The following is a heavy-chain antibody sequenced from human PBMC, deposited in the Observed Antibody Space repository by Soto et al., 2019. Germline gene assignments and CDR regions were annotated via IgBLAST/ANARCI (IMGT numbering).Heavy chain of an antibody. V-gene: IGHV1-69*13. J-gene: IGHJ1*01. CDR3: ARRPIAVAGPLGH. CDR1: GGTFSSYA. Sequence: SVKVSCKASGGTFSSYAISWVRQAPGQGLEWMGGIIPIFGTANYAQKFQGRVTITADESTSTAYMELSSLRSEDTAVYYCARRPIAVAGPLGHWGQGTLVPVSS. D-gene: IGHD6-19*01. CDR2: IIPIFGTA.